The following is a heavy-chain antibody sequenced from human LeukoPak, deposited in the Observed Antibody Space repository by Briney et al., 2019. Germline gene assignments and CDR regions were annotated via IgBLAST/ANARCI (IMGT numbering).Heavy chain of an antibody. V-gene: IGHV3-74*03. CDR1: GFTLSDHW. CDR3: VRGGHKLDIETTRYFYGVDV. D-gene: IGHD5-12*01. J-gene: IGHJ6*02. Sequence: GGSLRLSCVASGFTLSDHWMHWVRQGPGKGLVHVSRIESDASRTVYADSVKGRFTISRDDAKNTVYLQMNSLRAEDTAVYYCVRGGHKLDIETTRYFYGVDVWGQGTTVTVSS. CDR2: IESDASRT.